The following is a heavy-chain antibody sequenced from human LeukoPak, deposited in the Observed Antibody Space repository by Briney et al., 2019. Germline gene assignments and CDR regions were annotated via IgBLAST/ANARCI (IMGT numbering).Heavy chain of an antibody. CDR2: INPSGGST. Sequence: ASVKVSCKASGYTFTSYYMHWVRQAPGQGLEWMGIINPSGGSTSYAQKFQGRVTMTRDTSTSTVYMKLSSLRSQDTAVYYCARCMRIFRVVKGPPYYYYGMDVWGQGPTVTVSS. D-gene: IGHD3-3*01. J-gene: IGHJ6*02. CDR1: GYTFTSYY. V-gene: IGHV1-46*01. CDR3: ARCMRIFRVVKGPPYYYYGMDV.